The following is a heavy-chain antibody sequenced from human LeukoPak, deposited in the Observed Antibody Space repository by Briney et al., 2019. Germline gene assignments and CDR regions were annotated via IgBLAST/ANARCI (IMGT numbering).Heavy chain of an antibody. CDR3: ARSGAQFDSSGYYYSVRTPNYYYYYMDV. Sequence: ASVKVSCKASGYTFTGYYMHWVRQAPGQGLEWMGWINPNSGGTNYAQKFQGRVTMTRDTAISTAYMELSRLRSDDTAVYYCARSGAQFDSSGYYYSVRTPNYYYYYMDVWGKGTTVTVSS. V-gene: IGHV1-2*02. CDR2: INPNSGGT. CDR1: GYTFTGYY. D-gene: IGHD3-22*01. J-gene: IGHJ6*03.